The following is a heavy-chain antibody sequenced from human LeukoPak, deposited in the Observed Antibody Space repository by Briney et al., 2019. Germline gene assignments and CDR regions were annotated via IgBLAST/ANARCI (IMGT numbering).Heavy chain of an antibody. V-gene: IGHV3-30*02. D-gene: IGHD6-6*01. J-gene: IGHJ4*02. Sequence: GGSLRLSCAASGFTFRTYGMHWVRQAPGKGLEWVAFIRYDGNNKYYADSVKDRFTISRDNSKNTLFLQMNSLTPEDTAVYYCAKGYSSSSKDYWGQGTLVTVSS. CDR2: IRYDGNNK. CDR3: AKGYSSSSKDY. CDR1: GFTFRTYG.